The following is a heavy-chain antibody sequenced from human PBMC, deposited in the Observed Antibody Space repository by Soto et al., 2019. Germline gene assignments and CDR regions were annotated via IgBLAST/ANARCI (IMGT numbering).Heavy chain of an antibody. V-gene: IGHV4-59*08. CDR1: GGSISSFY. Sequence: SETLSLTCTVSGGSISSFYWSWIRQPPGKGLEYIGYIHYSGSTNYSPSLKSRVTISLDTSKNHFSLKLTSVTAADTAVYYCARHLTGLDPWGQGTLVTVSS. J-gene: IGHJ5*02. CDR3: ARHLTGLDP. CDR2: IHYSGST.